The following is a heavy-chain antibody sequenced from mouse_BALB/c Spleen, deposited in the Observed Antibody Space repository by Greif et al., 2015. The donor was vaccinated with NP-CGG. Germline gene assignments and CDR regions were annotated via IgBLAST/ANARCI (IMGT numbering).Heavy chain of an antibody. CDR3: ARGGLLRHYYAMDY. CDR2: VSSGSSTI. CDR1: GFTFSSFG. J-gene: IGHJ4*01. D-gene: IGHD2-3*01. V-gene: IGHV5-17*02. Sequence: EVQRVESGGGLVQPGGSRKLSCAASGFTFSSFGMHWVRQAPEKGLEWVAYVSSGSSTIYYADTVKGRFTISRDNPKNTLFLQMTSLRSEDTAMYYCARGGLLRHYYAMDYWGQGTSVTVSS.